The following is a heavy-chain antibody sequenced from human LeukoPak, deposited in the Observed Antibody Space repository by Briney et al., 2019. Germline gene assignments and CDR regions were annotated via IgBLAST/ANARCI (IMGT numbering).Heavy chain of an antibody. Sequence: PGGSLRLSCAASGFTFSSYEMNWVRQAPGKGLEWVSYISSSGSTIYYADSVKGRFTISRDNAKNSLYLQMNSLKTEDTAVYYCSTDLAAMVRAIDYWGQGTLVTVSS. J-gene: IGHJ4*02. CDR1: GFTFSSYE. D-gene: IGHD5-18*01. CDR2: ISSSGSTI. CDR3: STDLAAMVRAIDY. V-gene: IGHV3-48*03.